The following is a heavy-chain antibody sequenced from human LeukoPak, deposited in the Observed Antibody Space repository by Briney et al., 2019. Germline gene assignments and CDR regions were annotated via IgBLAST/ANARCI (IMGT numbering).Heavy chain of an antibody. D-gene: IGHD2-15*01. V-gene: IGHV3-64*01. CDR1: GFTFSSYA. CDR3: ARVAGYSYGTYYMDV. Sequence: HPGGSLRLSCAASGFTFSSYAMHWVRQAPGKGLEYVSAISSNGGSTYYANSVKGRFTISRDNSKNTLHLQMGSLRAEDMAVYYCARVAGYSYGTYYMDVWGKGTTVTVSS. J-gene: IGHJ6*03. CDR2: ISSNGGST.